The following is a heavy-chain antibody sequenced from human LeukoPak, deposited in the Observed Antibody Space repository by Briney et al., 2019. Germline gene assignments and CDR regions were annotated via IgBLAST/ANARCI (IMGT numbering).Heavy chain of an antibody. J-gene: IGHJ4*02. V-gene: IGHV3-64D*06. Sequence: GGSLRLSCAASGFTFSSYAMHWVRQAPGKGPEYVSSISSEGKTTYYADSVKGRFTISRDNSKNTLYLQMSSLRPEDTAVYYCVKDRWVDHWGQGTLVTVSS. CDR3: VKDRWVDH. CDR2: ISSEGKTT. CDR1: GFTFSSYA. D-gene: IGHD6-13*01.